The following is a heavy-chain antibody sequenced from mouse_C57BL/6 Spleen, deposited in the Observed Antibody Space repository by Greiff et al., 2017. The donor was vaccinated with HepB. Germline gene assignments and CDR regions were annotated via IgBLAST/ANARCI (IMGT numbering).Heavy chain of an antibody. CDR2: ISSGSSTI. J-gene: IGHJ4*01. CDR3: ARRVTPYYYAMDY. CDR1: GFTFSDYG. V-gene: IGHV5-17*01. D-gene: IGHD2-3*01. Sequence: DVKLVESGGGLVKPGGSLKLSCAASGFTFSDYGMHWVRQAPEKGLEWVAYISSGSSTIYYADTVKGRFTISRDNAKNTLFLQMTSLRSEDTAMYYCARRVTPYYYAMDYWGQGTSVTVSS.